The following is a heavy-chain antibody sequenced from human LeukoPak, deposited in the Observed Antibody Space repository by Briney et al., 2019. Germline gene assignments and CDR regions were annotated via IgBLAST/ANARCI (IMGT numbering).Heavy chain of an antibody. Sequence: GGSLRLSCAASGFTFSSYSMNWVRQAPGKGLEWVSSISSSSSYIYYADSVKGRFTISRDNAKNSLYLQMNSLRAEDTAAYYCARERGGYYYNWGQGTLVTVSS. V-gene: IGHV3-21*01. CDR3: ARERGGYYYN. CDR1: GFTFSSYS. D-gene: IGHD3-22*01. J-gene: IGHJ4*02. CDR2: ISSSSSYI.